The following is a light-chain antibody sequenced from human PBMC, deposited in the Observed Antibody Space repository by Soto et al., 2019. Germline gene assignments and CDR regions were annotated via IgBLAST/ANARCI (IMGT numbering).Light chain of an antibody. V-gene: IGKV3-15*01. CDR2: GAS. J-gene: IGKJ4*01. CDR1: QSVNSN. Sequence: DTVMTQSTATLSVSPGERATLSCRASQSVNSNLAWYQQESGQPPRLLVFGASTRATGVPARFSGSGSGTEFTLTISGLQSEDFAVYFCQQYASWPLTSGGGTKVDIK. CDR3: QQYASWPLT.